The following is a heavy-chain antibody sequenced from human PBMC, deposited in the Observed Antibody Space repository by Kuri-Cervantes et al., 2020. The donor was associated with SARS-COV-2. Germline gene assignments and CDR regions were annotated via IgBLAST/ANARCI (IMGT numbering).Heavy chain of an antibody. D-gene: IGHD2-2*01. CDR3: ARDLGIAGSADWFDP. CDR1: GFTFSSYS. Sequence: GESLKISCAASGFTFSSYSMNWVRQAPGKGLEWVSSISSSSSYIYYADSVKGRFTISRDNAKNSLYLQMNSLRAEDTAVYYCARDLGIAGSADWFDPWGQGTLVTVSS. J-gene: IGHJ5*02. V-gene: IGHV3-21*01. CDR2: ISSSSSYI.